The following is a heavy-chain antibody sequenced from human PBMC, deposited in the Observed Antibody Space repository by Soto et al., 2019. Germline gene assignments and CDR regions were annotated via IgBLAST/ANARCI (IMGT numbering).Heavy chain of an antibody. CDR3: ARKDKSGYFNWFDP. CDR2: IFPSDSDT. D-gene: IGHD3-22*01. V-gene: IGHV5-51*01. J-gene: IGHJ5*02. Sequence: LGESLKISCRTSVYKFTSSWIAWVRQKPGKGLEWMGIIFPSDSDTRYSPSFQGQVTISADRSTSTVFLQWASLKASDTAVYFCARKDKSGYFNWFDPWGQGTLVTVSS. CDR1: VYKFTSSW.